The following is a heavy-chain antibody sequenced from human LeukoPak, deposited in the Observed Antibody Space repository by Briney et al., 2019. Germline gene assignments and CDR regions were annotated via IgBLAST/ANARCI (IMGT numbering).Heavy chain of an antibody. CDR3: AREMVRGILYYYYYMDV. CDR2: TYTSGST. CDR1: GFTFSSYW. Sequence: GSLRLSCAASGFTFSSYWMSWIRQPAGKGLVWIGRTYTSGSTNYNPSLKSRVTMSVDTSKNQFSLKLSSVTAADTAVYYCAREMVRGILYYYYYMDVWGKGTTVTISS. V-gene: IGHV4-4*07. D-gene: IGHD3-10*01. J-gene: IGHJ6*03.